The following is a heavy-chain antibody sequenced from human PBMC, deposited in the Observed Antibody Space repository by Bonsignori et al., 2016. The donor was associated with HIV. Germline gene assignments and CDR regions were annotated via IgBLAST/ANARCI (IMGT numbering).Heavy chain of an antibody. J-gene: IGHJ3*01. CDR1: GDSIINNHW. CDR2: AFHAGNI. D-gene: IGHD6-19*01. V-gene: IGHV4-4*02. Sequence: QVQLQESGPGLVKPSGTLSLTCVVSGDSIINNHWYHWVRQSPGKGLEWIAEAFHAGNINYNPSLKSRVTMSMDKSKNQISLTVTSVSAADTAVYYCVREPVGWLAFDVWGQGTVVSVSS. CDR3: VREPVGWLAFDV.